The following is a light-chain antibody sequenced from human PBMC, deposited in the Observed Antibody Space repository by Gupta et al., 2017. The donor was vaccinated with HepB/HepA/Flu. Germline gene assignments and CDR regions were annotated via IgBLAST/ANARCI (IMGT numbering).Light chain of an antibody. CDR3: CSDAGTSIHYV. CDR1: SSDVGGYIY. Sequence: QSALTQPCSVSGSPGQSVTISCTGTSSDVGGYIYVSWYQHHPGKAPKLVIYDVTKRPSGVPDRFSCAKSGNTASLTISGRQAEDDADYYCCSDAGTSIHYVFGTGTKVTVL. CDR2: DVT. V-gene: IGLV2-11*01. J-gene: IGLJ1*01.